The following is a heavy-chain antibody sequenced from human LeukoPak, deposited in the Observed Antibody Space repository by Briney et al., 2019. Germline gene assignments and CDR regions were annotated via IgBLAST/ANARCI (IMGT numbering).Heavy chain of an antibody. CDR1: GFTFSSYE. V-gene: IGHV3-48*03. D-gene: IGHD2-2*01. Sequence: GGSLRLSCAASGFTFSSYEMNWVRQAPGKELEWVSYISSSGSTIYYADSVKGRFTISRDNAKNSLYLQMNSLRAEDTAVYYCASLLGYCSSTSCSTAYYYYYMDVWGKGTTVTVSS. CDR2: ISSSGSTI. CDR3: ASLLGYCSSTSCSTAYYYYYMDV. J-gene: IGHJ6*03.